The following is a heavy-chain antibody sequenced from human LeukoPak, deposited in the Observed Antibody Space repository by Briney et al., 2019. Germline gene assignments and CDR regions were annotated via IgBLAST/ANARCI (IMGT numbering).Heavy chain of an antibody. CDR1: GFTFTNNF. CDR3: VREGFYFFDF. J-gene: IGHJ4*01. V-gene: IGHV3-7*01. Sequence: PGGSLRLSCAASGFTFTNNFMSWVCQVPGKGLEWVANIKQDGSETTYADSVRGRFTIFRDNAKDSVYLQMNSLRAEDSATYYCVREGFYFFDFWGQGTLVTVSS. CDR2: IKQDGSET.